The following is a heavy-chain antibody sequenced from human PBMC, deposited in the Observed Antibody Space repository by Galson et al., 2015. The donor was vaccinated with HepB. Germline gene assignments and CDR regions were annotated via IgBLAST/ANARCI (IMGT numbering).Heavy chain of an antibody. CDR1: GFTFSNAW. J-gene: IGHJ3*02. D-gene: IGHD1-14*01. Sequence: SLRLSCAASGFTFSNAWMSWVRQAPGKGLEWVGRIKSKTDGGTTDYAAPVKGRFTISRDDSKNTLYLQMNSLKTEDTAVYYCTTDLGMTDAFDIWGQGTMVTVSS. CDR3: TTDLGMTDAFDI. CDR2: IKSKTDGGTT. V-gene: IGHV3-15*01.